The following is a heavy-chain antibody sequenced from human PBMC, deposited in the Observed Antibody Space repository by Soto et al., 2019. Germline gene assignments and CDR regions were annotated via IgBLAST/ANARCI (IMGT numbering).Heavy chain of an antibody. J-gene: IGHJ6*02. D-gene: IGHD3-16*01. Sequence: EVQLVESGGGVVQPGRSLRLSCAASGFTFDDYAMHWVRQPPGTGLEWVAGTSWNSERIGYADSVRGRFTISRDNAKNSLYLQMNSLRAEDTALYYCVRDMGADYYYYRMDVWGQGTSVTVSS. V-gene: IGHV3-9*01. CDR3: VRDMGADYYYYRMDV. CDR2: TSWNSERI. CDR1: GFTFDDYA.